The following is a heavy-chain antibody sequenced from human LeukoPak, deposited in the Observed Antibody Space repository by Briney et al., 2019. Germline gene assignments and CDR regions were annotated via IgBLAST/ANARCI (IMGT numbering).Heavy chain of an antibody. CDR3: ARRSVAAAGPLYYYYGMDV. J-gene: IGHJ6*02. Sequence: SVKVSCKASGGTFSSYGLSWVRQAPGQGLEWMGAIIPILDTAHYAQKFQGRVTITADESTSTADMELSSLRSEDTAVYYCARRSVAAAGPLYYYYGMDVWGQGTTVTVSS. V-gene: IGHV1-69*13. CDR2: IIPILDTA. D-gene: IGHD6-13*01. CDR1: GGTFSSYG.